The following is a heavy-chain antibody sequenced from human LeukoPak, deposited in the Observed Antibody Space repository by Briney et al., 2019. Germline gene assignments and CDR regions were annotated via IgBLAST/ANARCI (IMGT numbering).Heavy chain of an antibody. Sequence: SGTLSLTCAASGGSISSSNWWSWVRQPPGKGLEWIGEIYHSGSTNYNPSLKSRVTISIDTSKNQFSLRLSSVTAADTAVYYCARSLGAQLPPIHWGQGTLVTVSS. V-gene: IGHV4-4*02. CDR2: IYHSGST. J-gene: IGHJ4*02. D-gene: IGHD2-2*01. CDR1: GGSISSSNW. CDR3: ARSLGAQLPPIH.